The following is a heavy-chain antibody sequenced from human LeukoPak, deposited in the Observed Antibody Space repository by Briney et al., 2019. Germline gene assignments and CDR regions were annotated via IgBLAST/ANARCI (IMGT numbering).Heavy chain of an antibody. Sequence: SETLSLTCAVYGGSFSGYYWSWIRQPPGKGLEWIGKINHSGSTNYNPSLKSRVTISVDTSKNQFSLKLSSVTAADTAVYYCARRRDCSSTSCYAGVWFDPWGQGTLVTVSS. CDR3: ARRRDCSSTSCYAGVWFDP. D-gene: IGHD2-2*01. CDR1: GGSFSGYY. V-gene: IGHV4-34*01. J-gene: IGHJ5*02. CDR2: INHSGST.